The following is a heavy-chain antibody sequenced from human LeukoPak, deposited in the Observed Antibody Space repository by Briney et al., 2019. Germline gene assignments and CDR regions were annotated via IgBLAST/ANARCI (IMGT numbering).Heavy chain of an antibody. J-gene: IGHJ3*02. D-gene: IGHD1-26*01. CDR2: IYPGDSDT. Sequence: MGIIYPGDSDTRYSPSFQGQVTISADKSISTAYLQWSSLKASDTAMYYCARQGQATDAFDIWGQGTMVTVSS. CDR3: ARQGQATDAFDI. V-gene: IGHV5-51*01.